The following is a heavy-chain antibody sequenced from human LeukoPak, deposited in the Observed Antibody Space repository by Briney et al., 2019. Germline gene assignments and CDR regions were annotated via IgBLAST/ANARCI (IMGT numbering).Heavy chain of an antibody. CDR2: IKQDGSEK. V-gene: IGHV3-7*01. J-gene: IGHJ4*02. Sequence: QPGGSLRLSCAASGFTFNSYWMSWVRQAPGKGLEWVANIKQDGSEKYYVDSVKGRFTISRDNAKNSLYLQMNSLRAEDTAVYYCASTPAWEQQLADYWGQGTLVTVSS. CDR1: GFTFNSYW. CDR3: ASTPAWEQQLADY. D-gene: IGHD6-13*01.